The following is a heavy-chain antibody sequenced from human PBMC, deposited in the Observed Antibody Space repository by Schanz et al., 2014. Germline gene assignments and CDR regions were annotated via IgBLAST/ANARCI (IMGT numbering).Heavy chain of an antibody. CDR2: INPSGGST. CDR1: GGTFSSYD. Sequence: QVQLVQSGAEVMKPGSSVKVSCKASGGTFSSYDINWVRQAPGQGLEWMGIINPSGGSTSYAQKFQGRVTMTRDTSTSTVYMELSSLRSEDTAVYFCARGPSTGAFDIWGQGTMVTDSS. CDR3: ARGPSTGAFDI. J-gene: IGHJ3*02. V-gene: IGHV1-46*03.